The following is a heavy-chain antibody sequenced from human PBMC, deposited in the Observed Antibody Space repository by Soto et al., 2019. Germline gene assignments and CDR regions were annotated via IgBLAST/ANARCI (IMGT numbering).Heavy chain of an antibody. V-gene: IGHV1-3*01. CDR2: INSGSGDT. Sequence: ASVKVSCKASGYTFTSYAMHWVRQAPGQRLEWMAWINSGSGDTRYSEKFQGKLTITRDTSADTAYMELRSLRSEDTAVYYCARSLAAAGAGFLLIAHWGQGTVVTVSS. D-gene: IGHD6-13*01. CDR3: ARSLAAAGAGFLLIAH. J-gene: IGHJ5*02. CDR1: GYTFTSYA.